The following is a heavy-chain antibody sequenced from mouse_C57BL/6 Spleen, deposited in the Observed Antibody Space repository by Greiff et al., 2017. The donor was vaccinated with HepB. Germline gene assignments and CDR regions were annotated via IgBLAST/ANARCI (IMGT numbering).Heavy chain of an antibody. CDR3: TRGGAQALAY. J-gene: IGHJ3*01. CDR2: IDPETGGT. CDR1: GYTFTDYE. D-gene: IGHD3-2*02. V-gene: IGHV1-15*01. Sequence: LVESGAELVRPGASVTLSCKASGYTFTDYEMHWVKQTPVHGLEWIGAIDPETGGTAYNQKFKGKAILTADKSSSTAYMELRSLTSEDSAVYYCTRGGAQALAYWGQGTLVTVSA.